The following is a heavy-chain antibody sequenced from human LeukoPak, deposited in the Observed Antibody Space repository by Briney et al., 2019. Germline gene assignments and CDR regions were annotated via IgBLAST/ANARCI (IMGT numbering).Heavy chain of an antibody. D-gene: IGHD5-12*01. CDR2: INPNSGGT. J-gene: IGHJ6*02. CDR3: ARDSAYVLYLTYYYYGMDV. CDR1: GYTFTGYY. Sequence: GASVKVSCKASGYTFTGYYMHWVRQAPGQGLEWMGWINPNSGGTNYAQKFQGRVTMTRDTSISTAYMELSRLRSDDTAVYYCARDSAYVLYLTYYYYGMDVWGQGTTVTVS. V-gene: IGHV1-2*02.